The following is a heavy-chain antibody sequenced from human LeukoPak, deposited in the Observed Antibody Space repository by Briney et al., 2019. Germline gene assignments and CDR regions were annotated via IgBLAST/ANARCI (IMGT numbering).Heavy chain of an antibody. J-gene: IGHJ5*02. D-gene: IGHD2-8*01. V-gene: IGHV3-30*02. CDR3: ANLDPMAYATFDP. CDR1: GFTFSSYG. CDR2: IRYDGSNK. Sequence: PGGSLRLSCAASGFTFSSYGMHWVRQAPGKGLEWVAFIRYDGSNKYYADSVKGRFTISRDNSKNTLYLQMNSLRAEDTAVYYCANLDPMAYATFDPWGQGTLVTVSS.